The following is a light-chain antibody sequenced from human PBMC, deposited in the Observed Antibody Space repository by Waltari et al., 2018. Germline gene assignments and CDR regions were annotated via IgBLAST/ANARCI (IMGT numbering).Light chain of an antibody. CDR1: SGDVGGYNY. V-gene: IGLV2-14*01. CDR3: SSYTSSSTFR. J-gene: IGLJ1*01. Sequence: QSALTQPASVSGSPGQSITISCTGTSGDVGGYNYVSWYQQHPGKAPKLMIYDVSKRPSGVSNRFSGSKSGNTASLTISGLQAEDEADYYCSSYTSSSTFRLGTGTKVTVL. CDR2: DVS.